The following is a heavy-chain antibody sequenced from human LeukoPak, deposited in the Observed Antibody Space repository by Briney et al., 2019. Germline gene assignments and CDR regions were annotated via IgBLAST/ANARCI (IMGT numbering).Heavy chain of an antibody. Sequence: ASVKVSCKASGYTFTGYYMHWVRQAPGQGLEWMGWINPNSGGTNYAQKFQGRVTMTRDTSISTAYMELSRLRSDDTAVHYCARDLHFFGYYYDSSGSDYWGQGTLVTVSS. CDR3: ARDLHFFGYYYDSSGSDY. CDR1: GYTFTGYY. V-gene: IGHV1-2*02. J-gene: IGHJ4*02. D-gene: IGHD3-22*01. CDR2: INPNSGGT.